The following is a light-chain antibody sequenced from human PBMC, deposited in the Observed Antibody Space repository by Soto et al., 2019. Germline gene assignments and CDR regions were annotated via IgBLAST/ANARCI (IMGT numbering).Light chain of an antibody. CDR2: AES. V-gene: IGKV1-39*01. J-gene: IGKJ1*01. CDR1: KNIGVY. CDR3: QKYSDNPWT. Sequence: DIQXTHESPSLPASIGSRVTSICRESKNIGVYLNWYQKKKGKAXKXXXNAESSLESGVPSPLRGSGSGNDFAINIRMLPPEDLETYYCQKYSDNPWTFAQGTRVDI.